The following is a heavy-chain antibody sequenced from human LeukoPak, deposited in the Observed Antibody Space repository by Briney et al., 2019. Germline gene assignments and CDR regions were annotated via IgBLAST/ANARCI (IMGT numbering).Heavy chain of an antibody. CDR2: IYHSGST. J-gene: IGHJ6*02. Sequence: PSETLSLTCAVSGGSISSSNWWSWVRQPPGKGLEWIGEIYHSGSTNYNPSLKSRVTISVDKSKNQFSLKLSSVTAADTAVYYCASKADYDFWSGSSFYGMDVWGQGTTVTVSS. D-gene: IGHD3-3*01. CDR3: ASKADYDFWSGSSFYGMDV. V-gene: IGHV4-4*02. CDR1: GGSISSSNW.